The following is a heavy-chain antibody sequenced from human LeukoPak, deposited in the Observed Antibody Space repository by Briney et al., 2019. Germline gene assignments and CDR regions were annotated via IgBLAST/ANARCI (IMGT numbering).Heavy chain of an antibody. V-gene: IGHV1-69*05. CDR1: GGTFSSYA. CDR3: ARDGGNSPGAFDY. D-gene: IGHD4-23*01. Sequence: GASVKVSCKASGGTFSSYAISWVRQAPRQGLEWMGGIIPIFGTTNYAQKFQGRVSITTDESTSTAYMELSSLRSEDTAVYYCARDGGNSPGAFDYWGQGTLVTVFS. J-gene: IGHJ4*02. CDR2: IIPIFGTT.